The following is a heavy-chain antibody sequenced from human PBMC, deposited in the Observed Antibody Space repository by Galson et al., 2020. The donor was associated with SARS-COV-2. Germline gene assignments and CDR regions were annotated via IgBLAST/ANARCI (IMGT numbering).Heavy chain of an antibody. CDR3: ARYPWGAAAGGDAFDI. V-gene: IGHV4-59*01. D-gene: IGHD6-13*01. CDR2: IYYSGSA. CDR1: GGSISGYY. J-gene: IGHJ3*02. Sequence: SETLSLTCTVSGGSISGYYWSWIRQPPGTGLEWIGYIYYSGSASYNPSLKSRVTISVDTSKNQFSLQLNYVTAADTAMYYCARYPWGAAAGGDAFDIWGQGTMVTVSS.